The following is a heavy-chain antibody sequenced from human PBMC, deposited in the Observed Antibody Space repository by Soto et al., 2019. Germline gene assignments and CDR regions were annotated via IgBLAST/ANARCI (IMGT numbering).Heavy chain of an antibody. CDR1: GYIFTSYY. J-gene: IGHJ4*02. D-gene: IGHD3-10*01. CDR3: SRVDPGETSPFDH. CDR2: INPFDGSR. Sequence: ASVKVSCKASGYIFTSYYIHWVRQAPGQGLEWMGWINPFDGSRMFAQSFQGRVTMTRDTSTSTAYMEVSSLRSEDTAVYYCSRVDPGETSPFDHWGQGTLVTVSS. V-gene: IGHV1-46*03.